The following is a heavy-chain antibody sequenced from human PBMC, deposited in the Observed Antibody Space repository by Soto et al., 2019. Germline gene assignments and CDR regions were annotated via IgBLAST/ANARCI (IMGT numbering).Heavy chain of an antibody. J-gene: IGHJ4*01. CDR1: GFTFSSYW. V-gene: IGHV3-74*01. CDR3: ARNNWNSY. D-gene: IGHD1-7*01. CDR2: IHNDGSTT. Sequence: GGSLRLSCAASGFTFSSYWMHWVRQAPGKGLMWVSRIHNDGSTTRYADSVKGRFTISRDNAKNTLYLQMSSLRVEDTAVYYCARNNWNSYWGQGTLVTVSS.